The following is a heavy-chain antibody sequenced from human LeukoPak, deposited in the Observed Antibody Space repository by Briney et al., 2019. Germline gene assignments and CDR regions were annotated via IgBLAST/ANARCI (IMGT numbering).Heavy chain of an antibody. D-gene: IGHD2-15*01. CDR1: GFTVSSNY. V-gene: IGHV3-53*05. CDR3: ARAPSKGGLDAFDI. Sequence: GGSLRLSCAASGFTVSSNYMSWVRQAPGKGLEWVSVIYSGGSTYYADSVKGRFTISRDNSKNTLYLQMNSLRAEDTAVYYCARAPSKGGLDAFDIWGQGTMVTVSS. CDR2: IYSGGST. J-gene: IGHJ3*02.